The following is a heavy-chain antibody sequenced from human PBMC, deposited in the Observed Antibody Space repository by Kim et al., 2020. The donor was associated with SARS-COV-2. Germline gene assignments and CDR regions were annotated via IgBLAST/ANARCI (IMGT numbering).Heavy chain of an antibody. V-gene: IGHV3-23*01. CDR3: ARGLGCVWGCGCFGS. CDR1: GFTFSDYA. Sequence: GGSLRLSCAASGFTFSDYAMGWVRQAPGKGLEWVSGLSGNVYDRKYADSVRGRFTISRDNSRNTVYLQMDSLRVEDTAVYYCARGLGCVWGCGCFGSWG. CDR2: LSGNVYDR. D-gene: IGHD3-16*01. J-gene: IGHJ5*01.